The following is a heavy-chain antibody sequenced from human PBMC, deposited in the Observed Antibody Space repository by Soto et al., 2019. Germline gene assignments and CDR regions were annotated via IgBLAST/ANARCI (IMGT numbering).Heavy chain of an antibody. V-gene: IGHV4-4*07. D-gene: IGHD2-2*01. CDR2: IYTSGST. CDR1: GDSISSYY. CDR3: ARADGVVAVFDS. J-gene: IGHJ4*02. Sequence: QVQLQESGPGLVKPSETLSLTCTVSGDSISSYYWSWNRQPAGKGLEWIGRIYTSGSTNYNPSLKSRDTMSVHTSKNQFCLRLSSVTAADTAVYYCARADGVVAVFDSWGQGTLVTVSS.